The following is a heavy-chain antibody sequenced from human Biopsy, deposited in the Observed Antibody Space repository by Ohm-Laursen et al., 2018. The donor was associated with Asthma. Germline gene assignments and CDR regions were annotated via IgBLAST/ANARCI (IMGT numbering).Heavy chain of an antibody. CDR1: GGSMSSSSYS. D-gene: IGHD7-27*01. CDR3: ARHWNWGSFFDY. J-gene: IGHJ4*02. Sequence: PSETLSLTCTVSGGSMSSSSYSWGWIRQPPGKGLEWIGSISYTGNTDIPSLRSRVTLPVDTSKNNFSLKLTSVTAADTAVFYCARHWNWGSFFDYWGQGMLVTVSS. V-gene: IGHV4-39*01. CDR2: ISYTGNT.